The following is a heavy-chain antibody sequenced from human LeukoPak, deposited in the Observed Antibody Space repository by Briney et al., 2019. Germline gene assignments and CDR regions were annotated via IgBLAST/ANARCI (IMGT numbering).Heavy chain of an antibody. D-gene: IGHD3-3*01. J-gene: IGHJ5*02. Sequence: GGSLRLSCAASGFTFTSYWTTWVRQAPGKGLEWVANIKQDGSEKYYVDSLKGRFTISRDNAKNSLYLQMNSLRAEDTAVYYCARARVRIGGFDPWGQGTLVTVSS. CDR1: GFTFTSYW. V-gene: IGHV3-7*01. CDR3: ARARVRIGGFDP. CDR2: IKQDGSEK.